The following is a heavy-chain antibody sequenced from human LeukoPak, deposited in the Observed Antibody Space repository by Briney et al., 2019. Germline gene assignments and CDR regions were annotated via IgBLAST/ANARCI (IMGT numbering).Heavy chain of an antibody. V-gene: IGHV4-30-4*01. Sequence: SQTLSLTCTVSGGSISGGDYYWSWIRQPPGKGLEWIGYIYYSGSTYYNPSLKSRVTISVDTSKNQFSLKLSSVTAADTAVYYCARDLLNEGNHLDYWGQGTLVTVSS. CDR3: ARDLLNEGNHLDY. CDR1: GGSISGGDYY. D-gene: IGHD4-23*01. CDR2: IYYSGST. J-gene: IGHJ4*02.